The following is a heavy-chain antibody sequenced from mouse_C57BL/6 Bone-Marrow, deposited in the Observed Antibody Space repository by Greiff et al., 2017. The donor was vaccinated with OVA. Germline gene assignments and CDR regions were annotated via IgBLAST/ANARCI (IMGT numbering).Heavy chain of an antibody. Sequence: VHVKQSGPVLVKPGASVKMSCKASGYTFTDYYMNWVKQSHGKSLEWIGVINPYNGGTSYNQKFKGKATLTVDKSSSTAYMELNSLTSEDSAVYYCARSQFIATGDYFDDWGQGTTLTVSS. J-gene: IGHJ2*01. V-gene: IGHV1-19*01. D-gene: IGHD1-1*01. CDR1: GYTFTDYY. CDR2: INPYNGGT. CDR3: ARSQFIATGDYFDD.